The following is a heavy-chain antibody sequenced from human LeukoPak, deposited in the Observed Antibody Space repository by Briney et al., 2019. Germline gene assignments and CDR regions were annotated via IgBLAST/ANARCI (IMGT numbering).Heavy chain of an antibody. V-gene: IGHV3-66*01. CDR1: GFTFSSYA. J-gene: IGHJ4*02. CDR3: ARDGSGSYPYYFDY. D-gene: IGHD3-10*01. Sequence: GALRLSCAASGFTFSSYAMSWVRQAPGKGLEWVSVIYSGGSTYYADSVKGRFTISRDNSKNTLYLQMNSLRAEDTAVYYCARDGSGSYPYYFDYWGRGTLVTVSS. CDR2: IYSGGST.